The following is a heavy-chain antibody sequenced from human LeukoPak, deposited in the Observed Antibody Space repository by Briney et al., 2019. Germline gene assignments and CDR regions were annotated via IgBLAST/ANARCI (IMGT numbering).Heavy chain of an antibody. J-gene: IGHJ6*03. V-gene: IGHV3-23*01. D-gene: IGHD5-18*01. CDR1: GFTFSSYA. CDR2: ISGSGGST. Sequence: QPGGSLRLSCAASGFTFSSYAMSWVRQAPGKGLEWVSAISGSGGSTYYADSVKGRFTISRDNSKNTLYLQMNGLRAEDTAVYYCAKENGYSYGNYYYYYYMDVWGKGTTVTVSS. CDR3: AKENGYSYGNYYYYYYMDV.